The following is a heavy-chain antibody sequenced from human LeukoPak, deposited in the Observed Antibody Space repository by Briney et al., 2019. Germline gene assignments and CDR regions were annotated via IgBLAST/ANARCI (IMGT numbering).Heavy chain of an antibody. V-gene: IGHV4-34*01. D-gene: IGHD5-12*01. CDR2: INHSGST. CDR1: GGSFSGYY. CDR3: MRGGIGYDSDY. J-gene: IGHJ4*02. Sequence: PSETLSLTCAVYGGSFSGYYWSWIRQPPGKGLEWIGEINHSGSTNYNPPLKSRVTISVDTSKNQFSLKLSSETAADTAVYYCMRGGIGYDSDYWGQGNLVTVSS.